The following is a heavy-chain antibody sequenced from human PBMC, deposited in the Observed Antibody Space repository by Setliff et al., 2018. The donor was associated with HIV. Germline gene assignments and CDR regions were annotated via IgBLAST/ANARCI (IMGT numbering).Heavy chain of an antibody. CDR1: GGTFSSYA. J-gene: IGHJ5*02. CDR2: IIPIFGTA. Sequence: GASVKVSCKASGGTFSSYAISWVRQAPGQGLEWMGGIIPIFGTANYAQKFQGRVTITADESTSTAYMELSSLRSEDTAVYYCASQGKSSIAAHPYNWFDPWGQGTLVTVSS. CDR3: ASQGKSSIAAHPYNWFDP. D-gene: IGHD6-6*01. V-gene: IGHV1-69*13.